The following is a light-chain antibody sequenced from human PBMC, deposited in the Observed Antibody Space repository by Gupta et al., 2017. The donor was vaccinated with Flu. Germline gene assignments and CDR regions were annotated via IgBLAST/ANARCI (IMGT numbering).Light chain of an antibody. V-gene: IGKV4-1*01. CDR2: WAS. J-gene: IGKJ2*01. CDR3: QQYYSTPQK. CDR1: QSILYKSNNHNY. Sequence: DIVMTQSPDSLAVSLGERATINCKSSQSILYKSNNHNYLAWYQQKPGQPPRLLIYWASTRESGVPDRFSGSGSGTDFTLTISSLQAEDVAVYYCQQYYSTPQKFGQGTKLEIK.